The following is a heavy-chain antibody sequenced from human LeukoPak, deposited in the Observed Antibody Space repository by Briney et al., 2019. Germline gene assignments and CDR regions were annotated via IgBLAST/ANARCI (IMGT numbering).Heavy chain of an antibody. D-gene: IGHD6-13*01. CDR1: GYTFTSYG. V-gene: IGHV1-18*01. CDR3: AREGSYSSSWLSFDY. CDR2: ISAYNGNT. Sequence: ASVKVSCKASGYTFTSYGISWVRQAPGQGLEWMGWISAYNGNTNYAQKLQGRVTMTTDTSTSTAYMELRSLRSDDTAVYYCAREGSYSSSWLSFDYWGQGTLVTVSS. J-gene: IGHJ4*02.